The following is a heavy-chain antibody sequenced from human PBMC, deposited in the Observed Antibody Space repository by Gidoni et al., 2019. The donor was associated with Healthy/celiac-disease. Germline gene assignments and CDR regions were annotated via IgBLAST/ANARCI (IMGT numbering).Heavy chain of an antibody. Sequence: VQLVESGGGVVQPGRSLRLSCAASGFPFSSYAMNWVRQAPGKGLEWVAVISYDGSNKYYADSVKGRFTISRDNSKNTLYLQMNSLRAEDTAVYYCARDGLEPPRAFDIWGQGTMVTVSS. CDR2: ISYDGSNK. CDR1: GFPFSSYA. CDR3: ARDGLEPPRAFDI. V-gene: IGHV3-30*01. D-gene: IGHD1-1*01. J-gene: IGHJ3*02.